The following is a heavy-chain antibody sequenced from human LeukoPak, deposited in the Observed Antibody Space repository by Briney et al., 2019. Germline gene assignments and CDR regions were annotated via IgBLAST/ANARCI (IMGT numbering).Heavy chain of an antibody. D-gene: IGHD1-20*01. CDR2: IKGDGSST. V-gene: IGHV3-74*01. J-gene: IGHJ4*02. Sequence: GGSLRLSCAASGFTFSRYSMNWVRQAPGKGLVWVSRIKGDGSSTSYADSVKGRFTISRDNSKNTLSLQMNSLRAEDTAVYYCALNGYNWNYFDYWGQGTLVTVSS. CDR3: ALNGYNWNYFDY. CDR1: GFTFSRYS.